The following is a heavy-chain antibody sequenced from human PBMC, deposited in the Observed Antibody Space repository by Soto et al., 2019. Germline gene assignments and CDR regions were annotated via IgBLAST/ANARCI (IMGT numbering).Heavy chain of an antibody. CDR3: ARDPFDRGRPFDY. Sequence: EVQLVESGGGLVQPGGSLRLSCAASGFTFSSYWMTWVRQAPGKGLEWVANIKQDGSEKYYVDSVKGRFTISRDNAKNSLYLQMNSLRAEDTAVYYCARDPFDRGRPFDYWGQGTLVTVSS. D-gene: IGHD3-10*01. CDR2: IKQDGSEK. CDR1: GFTFSSYW. J-gene: IGHJ4*02. V-gene: IGHV3-7*04.